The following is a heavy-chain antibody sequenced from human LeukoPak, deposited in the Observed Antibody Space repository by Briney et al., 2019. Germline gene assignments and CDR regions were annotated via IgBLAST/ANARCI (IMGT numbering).Heavy chain of an antibody. J-gene: IGHJ4*02. D-gene: IGHD6-6*01. CDR1: GGSISSYY. Sequence: PSETLSLTCTVSGGSISSYYWSWIRQPPGKGLEYIGYIYYSGSTNYNPSLKSRVTISVDTSKNQFSLKLSSVTAADTAVYYCARVLDSSSSPYYFDYWGQGTLVTVSS. CDR3: ARVLDSSSSPYYFDY. V-gene: IGHV4-59*13. CDR2: IYYSGST.